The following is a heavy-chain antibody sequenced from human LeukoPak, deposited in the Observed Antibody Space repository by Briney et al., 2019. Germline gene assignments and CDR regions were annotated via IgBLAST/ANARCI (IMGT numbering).Heavy chain of an antibody. CDR3: ARSLMVRGVIIGPSN. D-gene: IGHD3-10*01. J-gene: IGHJ4*02. CDR1: GGSISSGDYY. Sequence: PSETLSLTCTVSGGSISSGDYYWSWIRQPPGKGLEWIGCIYYSGSTYYNPSLKSRVTISVDTSKNQFSLKLSSVTAADTAVYYCARSLMVRGVIIGPSNWGQGTLVTVSS. V-gene: IGHV4-30-4*01. CDR2: IYYSGST.